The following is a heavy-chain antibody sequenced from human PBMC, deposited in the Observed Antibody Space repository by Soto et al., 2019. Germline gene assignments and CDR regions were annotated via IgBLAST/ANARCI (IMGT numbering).Heavy chain of an antibody. V-gene: IGHV3-23*01. J-gene: IGHJ4*02. Sequence: PGGSLRLSCAASGFTFSSYAMSWVRQSPGKGLEWVSAVPGSGVSTYYAGSVKGRFTISRDNSKNTLYLQMNSLRVEDTAVYYWAKIGSTSSFSPPLVLLDSGGRGARFTVPP. CDR3: AKIGSTSSFSPPLVLLDS. D-gene: IGHD2-2*01. CDR1: GFTFSSYA. CDR2: VPGSGVST.